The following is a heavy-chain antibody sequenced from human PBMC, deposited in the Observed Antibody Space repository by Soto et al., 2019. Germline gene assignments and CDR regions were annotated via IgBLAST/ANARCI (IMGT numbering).Heavy chain of an antibody. CDR2: IHFSGET. V-gene: IGHV4-31*03. D-gene: IGHD2-21*01. J-gene: IGHJ4*02. CDR1: GASIGRGGYY. Sequence: SETLSLTCTVSGASIGRGGYYWTWIRQHPGKALEWMVHIHFSGETNYNPSLMGRLTMSIDTSTNQFSLNMAAVTAADTAMYYCARDQGGDLDYWGQGTLVTVS. CDR3: ARDQGGDLDY.